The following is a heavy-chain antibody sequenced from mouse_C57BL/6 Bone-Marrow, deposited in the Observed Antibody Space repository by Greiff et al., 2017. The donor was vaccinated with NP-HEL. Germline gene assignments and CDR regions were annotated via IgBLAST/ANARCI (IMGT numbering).Heavy chain of an antibody. CDR1: GYAFTNYL. Sequence: QVQLQQSGAELVRPGTSVKVSCKASGYAFTNYLIEWVKQRPGQGLEWIGVINPGSGGTNYNEKFKGKATLTADKSSSTAYMQLSSLTSEDSAVYFCAREGFMVTPYAMDYWGQGTSVTVSS. J-gene: IGHJ4*01. CDR3: AREGFMVTPYAMDY. D-gene: IGHD2-2*01. V-gene: IGHV1-54*01. CDR2: INPGSGGT.